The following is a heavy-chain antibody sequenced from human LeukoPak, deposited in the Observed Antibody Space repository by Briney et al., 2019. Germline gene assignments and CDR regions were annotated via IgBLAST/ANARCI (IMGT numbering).Heavy chain of an antibody. D-gene: IGHD5-18*01. CDR3: ARGPSPGEYSYGTLHDY. J-gene: IGHJ4*02. CDR2: MNPNSGNT. V-gene: IGHV1-8*01. Sequence: ASVKVSCKASGYTFTSYDMNWVRQATGQGLEWMGWMNPNSGNTGFAQKFQGRVTMTRDTSISTAYMELSSLRSEDTAVYYCARGPSPGEYSYGTLHDYWGQGTLVTVSS. CDR1: GYTFTSYD.